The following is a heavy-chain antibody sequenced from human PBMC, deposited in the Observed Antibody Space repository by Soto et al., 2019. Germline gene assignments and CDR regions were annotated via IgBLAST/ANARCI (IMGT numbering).Heavy chain of an antibody. CDR1: GGTFSSYT. Sequence: GASVKVSCKASGGTFSSYTISWVRQAPGQGLEWMGRIIPILGIANYAQKFQGRVTITADKSTSTAYMELSSLRSEDTAVYYCGSTNYDPIFKSRVTISVDTSKNQFSMKLSSVTAADTAVYYCARTRNDIVVVPSAIYRRYYYYYIDVRAKRTTVTGSS. CDR3: GSTNYDPIFKSRVTISVDTSKNQFSMKLSSVTAADTAVYYCARTRNDIVVVPSAIYRRYYYYYIDV. J-gene: IGHJ6*03. CDR2: IIPILGIA. D-gene: IGHD3-10*01. V-gene: IGHV1-69*02.